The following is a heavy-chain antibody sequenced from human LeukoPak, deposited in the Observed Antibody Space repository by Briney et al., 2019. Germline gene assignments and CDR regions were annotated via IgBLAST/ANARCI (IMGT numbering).Heavy chain of an antibody. D-gene: IGHD3-9*01. CDR3: AKGQDYDILTGPDY. J-gene: IGHJ4*02. V-gene: IGHV3-9*01. CDR2: ISWNSGSI. Sequence: GGSLRLSCAASGFTFDDYAMHWVRQAPGKGLEWVSGISWNSGSIGYADSVKGRFTISRDNAKNSLYLQMNSLRAEDKALYYCAKGQDYDILTGPDYWGQGTLVTVSS. CDR1: GFTFDDYA.